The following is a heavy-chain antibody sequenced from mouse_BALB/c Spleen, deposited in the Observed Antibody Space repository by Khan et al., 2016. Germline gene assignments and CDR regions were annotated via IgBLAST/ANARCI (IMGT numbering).Heavy chain of an antibody. CDR3: ERLHDYGYMNY. J-gene: IGHJ2*01. V-gene: IGHV4-1*02. CDR2: INPDSSTI. CDR1: GFDFSRYW. Sequence: EVKLLESGGGLVQPGGSLKLSCAASGFDFSRYWMSWVRQAPGKGLEWIGEINPDSSTINYTPSLKDKFIISRDNAQTTLYLQMSNVRSEVTALFCCERLHDYGYMNYWGQGTTLTVSS. D-gene: IGHD1-2*01.